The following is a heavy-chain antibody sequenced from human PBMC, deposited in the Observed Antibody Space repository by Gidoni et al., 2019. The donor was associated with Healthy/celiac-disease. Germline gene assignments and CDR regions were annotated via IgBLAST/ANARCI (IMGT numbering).Heavy chain of an antibody. J-gene: IGHJ5*02. D-gene: IGHD2-21*02. Sequence: QVQLVESGGGVVQPGRSLRLSCAASGFTFSSHGMHWVRQAPGKGLGWVAVISYDGSNNYYADSVKGRFTISRDNSKNTLYLQMNSLRAEDTAVYYCAKDPQGGIVVVTAISNWFDPWGQGTLVTVSS. CDR3: AKDPQGGIVVVTAISNWFDP. CDR1: GFTFSSHG. CDR2: ISYDGSNN. V-gene: IGHV3-30*18.